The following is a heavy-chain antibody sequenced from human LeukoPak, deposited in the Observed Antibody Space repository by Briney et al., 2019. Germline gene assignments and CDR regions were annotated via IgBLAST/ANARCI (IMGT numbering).Heavy chain of an antibody. D-gene: IGHD5-12*01. Sequence: SQTLSLTCAISGDSVSSNSAAWNWIRQSPSRGLKWLGRTYYRSKWYNDYAVSVKSRITINPDTCKNQFSLQLNSVTPEDTAVYYCAREVSSGGYEVVDYWGQGTLVTVSS. CDR1: GDSVSSNSAA. CDR2: TYYRSKWYN. J-gene: IGHJ4*02. V-gene: IGHV6-1*01. CDR3: AREVSSGGYEVVDY.